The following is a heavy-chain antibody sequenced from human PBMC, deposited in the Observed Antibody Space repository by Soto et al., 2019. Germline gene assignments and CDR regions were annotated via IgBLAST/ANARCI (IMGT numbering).Heavy chain of an antibody. CDR2: IYHSGYT. CDR1: GGSISSGGYY. Sequence: TSETLSLTCTVSGGSISSGGYYWTWIRQHPGKGLEWIAYIYHSGYTFYNPSLKSRVTMSVDTSKNQFSLKLRSVTAADTAVYYCAKWEGLGSDYYYYAMDVWGQGTTVTVS. CDR3: AKWEGLGSDYYYYAMDV. V-gene: IGHV4-31*03. J-gene: IGHJ6*02. D-gene: IGHD1-26*01.